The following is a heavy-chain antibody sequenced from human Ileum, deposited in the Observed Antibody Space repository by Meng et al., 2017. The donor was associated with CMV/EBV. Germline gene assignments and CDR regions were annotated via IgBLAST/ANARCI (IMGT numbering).Heavy chain of an antibody. D-gene: IGHD3-10*01. V-gene: IGHV4-4*07. Sequence: QVQLPESGPVLVKNSATLSLTCYVSGGSISNYYWSWIRQPAGKGLEWIAHIYTSGTTNYNPSLKSRVTMSVDTSRNQFSLKLTSVTAADTAVYYCARNYGSGNWNFFHYWGQGTLVTVSS. CDR2: IYTSGTT. CDR3: ARNYGSGNWNFFHY. CDR1: GGSISNYY. J-gene: IGHJ4*02.